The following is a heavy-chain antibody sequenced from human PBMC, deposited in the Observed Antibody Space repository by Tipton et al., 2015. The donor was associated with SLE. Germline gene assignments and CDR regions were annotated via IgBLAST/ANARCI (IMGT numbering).Heavy chain of an antibody. D-gene: IGHD3-3*01. Sequence: TLSLTCTVSGGSISSYYWSWIRQPPGKGLEWIGYIYYSGSTNYNPSLKSRVTISVDTSKNQFSLKLSSVTAADTAVYYCARGPTIFGVVTTPGFDPWGQGTLVTVSS. CDR2: IYYSGST. CDR3: ARGPTIFGVVTTPGFDP. J-gene: IGHJ5*02. V-gene: IGHV4-59*12. CDR1: GGSISSYY.